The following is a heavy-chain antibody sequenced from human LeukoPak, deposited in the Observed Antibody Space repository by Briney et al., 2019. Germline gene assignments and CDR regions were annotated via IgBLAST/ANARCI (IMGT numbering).Heavy chain of an antibody. D-gene: IGHD3-10*01. J-gene: IGHJ4*02. Sequence: GGSLRLSCAVSGFTFSSYAMSWVRQAPGKGLEWVSAISGSGGSTYYADSVKGRFTISRDNSKNTLYLQMNSLRAEDTAVYYCAKDVSYYYGSGSYYNPHWGQGTLVTVSS. V-gene: IGHV3-23*01. CDR3: AKDVSYYYGSGSYYNPH. CDR1: GFTFSSYA. CDR2: ISGSGGST.